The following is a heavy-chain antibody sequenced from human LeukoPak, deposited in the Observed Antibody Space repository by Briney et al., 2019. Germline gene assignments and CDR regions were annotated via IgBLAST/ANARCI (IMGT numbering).Heavy chain of an antibody. CDR1: GGSISSYY. V-gene: IGHV4-59*12. Sequence: SETLSLTCTVSGGSISSYYWGWIRQPPGKGLEWIGYIYYSGSTNYNPSLKSRVTISVDTSKNQFSLKLSSVTAADTAVYYCARIVVVPAAIVRGYYYYGMDVWGQGTTVTVSS. CDR2: IYYSGST. CDR3: ARIVVVPAAIVRGYYYYGMDV. J-gene: IGHJ6*02. D-gene: IGHD2-2*01.